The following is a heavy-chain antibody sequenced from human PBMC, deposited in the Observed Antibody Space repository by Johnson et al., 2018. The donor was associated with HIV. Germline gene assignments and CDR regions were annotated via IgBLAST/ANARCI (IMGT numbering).Heavy chain of an antibody. Sequence: EVQLVESGGGLVQPGGSLRLSCAASGFTFSSYAMSWVRQTPGKGLEWVSLFSGSTGRTHYADSVQGRFTISRDNSKNTLYLQRNSLRAEDTAVYYCAKRGSGWPSDALDIWGQGTMVTVSS. V-gene: IGHV3-23*04. CDR1: GFTFSSYA. J-gene: IGHJ3*02. D-gene: IGHD6-19*01. CDR3: AKRGSGWPSDALDI. CDR2: FSGSTGRT.